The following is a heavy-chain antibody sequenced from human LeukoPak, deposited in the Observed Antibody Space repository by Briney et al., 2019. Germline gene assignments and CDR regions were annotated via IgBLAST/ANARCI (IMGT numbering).Heavy chain of an antibody. CDR1: GFIFNKHA. CDR2: LSGSGSST. Sequence: GGSLRLSCVASGFIFNKHAMSWVRQAPGKGLEWVSGLSGSGSSTDYADSVKGRFTVSRDNSKNTLFLQMNSLRAEDTAIYYCAKERDYGPADYWGQGTLVTVSS. J-gene: IGHJ4*02. D-gene: IGHD4/OR15-4a*01. V-gene: IGHV3-23*01. CDR3: AKERDYGPADY.